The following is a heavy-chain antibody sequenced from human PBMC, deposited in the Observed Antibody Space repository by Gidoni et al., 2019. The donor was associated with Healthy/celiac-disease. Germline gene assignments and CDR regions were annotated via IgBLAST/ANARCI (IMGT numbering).Heavy chain of an antibody. CDR2: ISDDGSNK. V-gene: IGHV3-30*18. CDR1: GFTFSSYG. CDR3: AKDPTTGIAAAGMFYY. Sequence: QVQLVESGGGVVQPGRSLRLSCAASGFTFSSYGMHWVRQAPGKGLEWVAVISDDGSNKYYADSVKGRFTISRDNSKNTLYLQMNSLRAEDTAVYYCAKDPTTGIAAAGMFYYWGQGTLVTVSS. J-gene: IGHJ4*02. D-gene: IGHD6-13*01.